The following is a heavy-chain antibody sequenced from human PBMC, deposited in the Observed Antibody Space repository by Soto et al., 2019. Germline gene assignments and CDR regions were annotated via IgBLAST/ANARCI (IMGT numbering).Heavy chain of an antibody. CDR1: GFTFTRYS. J-gene: IGHJ4*02. CDR3: ARESEDLTSNFDY. Sequence: LRLSCAASGFTFTRYSMNWVRQAPGKGLEWVSSISSTTNYIYYGDSMKGRFTISRDNAKNSLYLGMNSLRAEDTAVYYCARESEDLTSNFDYWGQGTLVTVSS. V-gene: IGHV3-21*06. CDR2: ISSTTNYI.